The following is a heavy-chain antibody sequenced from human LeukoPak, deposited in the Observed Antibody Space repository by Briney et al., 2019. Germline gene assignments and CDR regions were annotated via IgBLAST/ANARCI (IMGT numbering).Heavy chain of an antibody. J-gene: IGHJ4*02. CDR1: GFTFSSYW. CDR2: IKQDGSEK. V-gene: IGHV3-7*01. CDR3: AKPSLGGLRFLEWFTYYFDY. D-gene: IGHD3-3*01. Sequence: PGGSLRLSCAASGFTFSSYWMSWVRQAPGKGLEWVANIKQDGSEKYYVDSVKGRFTISRDNAKNSLYLQMNSLRAEDTAVYYCAKPSLGGLRFLEWFTYYFDYWGQGTLVTVSS.